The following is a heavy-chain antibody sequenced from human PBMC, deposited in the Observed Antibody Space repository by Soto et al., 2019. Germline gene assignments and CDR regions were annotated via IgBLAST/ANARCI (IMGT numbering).Heavy chain of an antibody. CDR1: GGSISSGDYY. D-gene: IGHD3-3*01. CDR2: IYYSGST. V-gene: IGHV4-30-4*01. Sequence: PSETLSLTCTVSGGSISSGDYYWSWIRQPPGKGLEWIGYIYYSGSTYYNPSLKSRVTISVDTSKNQFSLKLSSVTAADTAVYYCARGGASYYDFWSGYYEIDYWGQGTLVTV. CDR3: ARGGASYYDFWSGYYEIDY. J-gene: IGHJ4*02.